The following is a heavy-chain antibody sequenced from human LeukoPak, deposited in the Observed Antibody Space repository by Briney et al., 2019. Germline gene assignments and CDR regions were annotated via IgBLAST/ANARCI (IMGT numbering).Heavy chain of an antibody. D-gene: IGHD6-13*01. CDR3: ARGPYSSSWYSRNNWFDP. CDR1: GDSISSSTYF. J-gene: IGHJ5*02. CDR2: FSYNRNT. Sequence: SETLSLTCIVSGDSISSSTYFWGWIRQPPGKGLEWIGSFSYNRNTYYSPSVKSRVFISVDTSNNQFSLKLTSVTAADTAVYYCARGPYSSSWYSRNNWFDPWGQGTLVTVSS. V-gene: IGHV4-39*01.